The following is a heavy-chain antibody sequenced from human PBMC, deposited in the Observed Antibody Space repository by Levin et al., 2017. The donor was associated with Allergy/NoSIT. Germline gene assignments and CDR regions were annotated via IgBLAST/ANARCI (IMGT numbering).Heavy chain of an antibody. CDR1: GGTFSSYA. V-gene: IGHV1-69*13. Sequence: SVKVSCKASGGTFSSYAISWVRQAPGQGLEWMGGIIPIFGTANYAQKFQGRVTITADESTSTAYMELSSLRSEDTAVYYCARGAGLEPAMDYFDYWGQGTLVTVSS. CDR2: IIPIFGTA. D-gene: IGHD1-1*01. J-gene: IGHJ4*02. CDR3: ARGAGLEPAMDYFDY.